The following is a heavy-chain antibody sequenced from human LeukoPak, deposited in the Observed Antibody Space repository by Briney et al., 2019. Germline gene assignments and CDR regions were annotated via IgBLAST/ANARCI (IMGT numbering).Heavy chain of an antibody. CDR1: GGSISSYY. CDR3: ARENECGSGGSCYSGAFDI. Sequence: SETLSLTCTVSGGSISSYYWSWIRQPPGKGLEWIGYIYYSGSTNYNPSLKSRVTISVDTSKNQFSLKLSSVTAADTAVYYCARENECGSGGSCYSGAFDIWGQGTMVTVSS. CDR2: IYYSGST. J-gene: IGHJ3*02. V-gene: IGHV4-59*01. D-gene: IGHD2-15*01.